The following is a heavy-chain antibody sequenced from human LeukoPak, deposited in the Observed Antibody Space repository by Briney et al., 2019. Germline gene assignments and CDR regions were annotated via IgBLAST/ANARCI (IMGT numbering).Heavy chain of an antibody. D-gene: IGHD3-3*01. CDR1: GGSFSGYY. J-gene: IGHJ5*02. CDR2: IYYSGST. CDR3: ARERTSYDFWSGYRYNWFDP. Sequence: PSETLSLTCAVYGGSFSGYYWSWIRQPPGKGLEWIGSIYYSGSTYYNPSLKSRVTISVDTSKNQFSLKLSSVTAADTAVYYCARERTSYDFWSGYRYNWFDPWGQGTLVTVSS. V-gene: IGHV4-34*01.